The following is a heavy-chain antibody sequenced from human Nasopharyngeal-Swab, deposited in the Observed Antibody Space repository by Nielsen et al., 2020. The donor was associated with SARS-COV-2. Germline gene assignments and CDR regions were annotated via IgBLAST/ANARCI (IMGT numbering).Heavy chain of an antibody. J-gene: IGHJ4*02. D-gene: IGHD1-26*01. Sequence: WVRQAPGQGLEWMGGIIPIFGTANYAQKFQGRVTITADKSTSTAYMELSSLRAEDTAVYYCARWAPSLGYWGQGTLVTVSS. CDR2: IIPIFGTA. CDR3: ARWAPSLGY. V-gene: IGHV1-69*06.